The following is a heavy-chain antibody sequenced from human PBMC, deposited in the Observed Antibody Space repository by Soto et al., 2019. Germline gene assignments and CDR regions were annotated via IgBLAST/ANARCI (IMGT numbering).Heavy chain of an antibody. CDR3: ARSGYDFWSGYSEGYGMDF. CDR1: GGTFSSYA. J-gene: IGHJ6*02. Sequence: SVKVSCKASGGTFSSYAISWVRQAPGQGLEWMGGIIPIFGTANYAQKFQGRVTITADESTSTAYMELSSLRSEDTAVYYCARSGYDFWSGYSEGYGMDFWGQGTTVTVS. CDR2: IIPIFGTA. V-gene: IGHV1-69*13. D-gene: IGHD3-3*01.